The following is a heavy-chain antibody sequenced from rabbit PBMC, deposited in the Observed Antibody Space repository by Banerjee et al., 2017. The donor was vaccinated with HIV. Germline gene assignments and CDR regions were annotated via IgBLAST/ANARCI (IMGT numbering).Heavy chain of an antibody. J-gene: IGHJ4*01. Sequence: QSLEESGGDLVKPGASLTLTCTASGFSFSSSYWICWVRQAPGKGLEWIACIYTSSNGRIAYPSWAKGRFTISKTSSTTVTLQMTSLTAADTATYFCARDLNNGDSLYFSLWGQGTLVTVS. V-gene: IGHV1S40*01. CDR1: GFSFSSSYW. D-gene: IGHD2-1*01. CDR2: IYTSSNGRI. CDR3: ARDLNNGDSLYFSL.